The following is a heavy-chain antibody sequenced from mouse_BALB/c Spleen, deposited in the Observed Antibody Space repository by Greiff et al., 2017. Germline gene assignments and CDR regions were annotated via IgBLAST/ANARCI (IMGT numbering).Heavy chain of an antibody. CDR1: GFTFSSYW. CDR3: TRYLYDGYSFYAMDY. CDR2: IRLKSDNYAT. V-gene: IGHV6-6*02. Sequence: DVKLVESGGGLVQPGGSMKLSCVASGFTFSSYWMSWVRQSPEKGLEWVAEIRLKSDNYATHYAESVKGKFTISRDDSKSRLYLQMNSLRAEDTGIYYCTRYLYDGYSFYAMDYWGQGTSVTVSS. D-gene: IGHD2-3*01. J-gene: IGHJ4*01.